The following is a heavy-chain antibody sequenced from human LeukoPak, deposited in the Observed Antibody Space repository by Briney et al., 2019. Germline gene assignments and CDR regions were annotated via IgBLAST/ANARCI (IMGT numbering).Heavy chain of an antibody. D-gene: IGHD6-13*01. CDR2: IYYSGST. CDR1: GGSISSSSYY. CDR3: ARGGRGQQFDY. J-gene: IGHJ4*02. V-gene: IGHV4-39*07. Sequence: SETLSLTCTVSGGSISSSSYYWGWIRQPPGKGLEWIGSIYYSGSTYYNPSLKSRVTISVDTSKNQFSLKLSSVTAADTAVYYCARGGRGQQFDYWGQETLVTVSS.